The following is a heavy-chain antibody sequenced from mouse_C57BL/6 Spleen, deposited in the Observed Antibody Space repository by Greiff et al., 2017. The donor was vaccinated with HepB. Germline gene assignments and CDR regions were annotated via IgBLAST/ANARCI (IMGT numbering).Heavy chain of an antibody. V-gene: IGHV2-9*02. Sequence: VNVVESGPGLVAPSQSLSITCTVSGFSLTSYGVHWVRQPPGKGLEWLGVIWAGGSTNYNSALMSRLSISKDNSKSQVFLKMNSRQTDDTAMYYWARLEDIWGQGTTLTVSS. CDR2: IWAGGST. J-gene: IGHJ2*01. CDR1: GFSLTSYG. CDR3: ARLEDI. D-gene: IGHD1-3*01.